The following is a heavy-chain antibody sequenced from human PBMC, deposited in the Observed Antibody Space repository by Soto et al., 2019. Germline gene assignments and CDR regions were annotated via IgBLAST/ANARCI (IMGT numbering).Heavy chain of an antibody. CDR2: ISAYNGNT. Sequence: ASVKVSCKASGYTFTSYGISWVRQAPGQGLEWMGWISAYNGNTNYAQKLQGRVTMTTDTSTSTAYMELRSLRSDDTAVYYCARGGEVVPAAMFIPYYYYYMDVWGKGTTVTVSS. CDR3: ARGGEVVPAAMFIPYYYYYMDV. V-gene: IGHV1-18*01. D-gene: IGHD2-2*01. CDR1: GYTFTSYG. J-gene: IGHJ6*03.